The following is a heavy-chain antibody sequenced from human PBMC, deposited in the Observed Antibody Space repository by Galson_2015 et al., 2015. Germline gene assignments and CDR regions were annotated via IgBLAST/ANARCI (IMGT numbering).Heavy chain of an antibody. CDR3: ASGASGVFGY. CDR2: ISYDGSDK. J-gene: IGHJ4*02. D-gene: IGHD3-10*01. V-gene: IGHV3-30-3*01. Sequence: SLRLSCAASGFTFSSYAMHWVRQAPGKGLEWMAVISYDGSDKYYADSVKGRFTISRDNSKNTLHLQVNSLRVEDTAVYYCASGASGVFGYWGRGTLVTVSS. CDR1: GFTFSSYA.